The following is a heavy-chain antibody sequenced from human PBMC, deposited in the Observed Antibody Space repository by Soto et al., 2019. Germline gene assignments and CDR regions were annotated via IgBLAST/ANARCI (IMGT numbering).Heavy chain of an antibody. V-gene: IGHV1-69*13. Sequence: GXSVKVSFKASGGTFSSYAISWVRQAPGQGLEWMGGIIPIFGTANYAQKFQGRVTITADESTSTAYMELSSLRSEDTAVYYCAGPAGYYFDYWGQGTLVTVYS. J-gene: IGHJ4*02. CDR2: IIPIFGTA. CDR3: AGPAGYYFDY. CDR1: GGTFSSYA.